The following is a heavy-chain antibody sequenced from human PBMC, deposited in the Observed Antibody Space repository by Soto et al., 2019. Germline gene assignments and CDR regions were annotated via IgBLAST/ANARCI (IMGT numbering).Heavy chain of an antibody. CDR3: ARGGDTAMAHYYYYMDV. CDR1: GGTFSSYT. V-gene: IGHV1-69*02. J-gene: IGHJ6*03. CDR2: VIPILGIA. D-gene: IGHD5-18*01. Sequence: QVQLVQSGAEVKKPGSSVKVSCKASGGTFSSYTISWVRQAPGQGLEWMGRVIPILGIANYAQKFQGRVTSTADKSTSTADIELSSLRSEDTAVYYCARGGDTAMAHYYYYMDVWGKGTTVTVSS.